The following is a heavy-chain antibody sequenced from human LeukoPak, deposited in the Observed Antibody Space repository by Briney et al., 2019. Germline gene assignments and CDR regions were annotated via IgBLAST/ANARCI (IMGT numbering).Heavy chain of an antibody. CDR1: GYSISSGYY. J-gene: IGHJ5*02. CDR2: VYYSGTT. Sequence: SETLSLTCAVSGYSISSGYYWAWIRQPLGKGLEWIGSVYYSGTTYHNPSLKSRVTILVDTSKSQFSLNLSSVTAADTAVYYCARQGYCSSVSCFNWFDPWGQGTLVIVSS. CDR3: ARQGYCSSVSCFNWFDP. D-gene: IGHD2-2*01. V-gene: IGHV4-38-2*01.